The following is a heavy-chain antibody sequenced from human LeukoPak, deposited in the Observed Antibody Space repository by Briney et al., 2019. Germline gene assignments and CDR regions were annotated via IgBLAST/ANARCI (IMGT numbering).Heavy chain of an antibody. D-gene: IGHD5-18*01. Sequence: SETLSLTCTVSGGSISSYYWSWIRQPPGKGLEWIGYIYYSGSTYYNPSLKSRVTISVDTSKNQFSLKLSSVTAADTAVYYCAREFGRDTAMVTDDAFDIWGQGTMVTVSS. CDR2: IYYSGST. CDR1: GGSISSYY. CDR3: AREFGRDTAMVTDDAFDI. V-gene: IGHV4-59*12. J-gene: IGHJ3*02.